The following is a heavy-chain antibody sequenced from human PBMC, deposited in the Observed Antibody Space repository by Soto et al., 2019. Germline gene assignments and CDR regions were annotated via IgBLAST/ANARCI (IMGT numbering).Heavy chain of an antibody. CDR3: ARDEMSGGNIVF. Sequence: EVQLVESGGGLVQPGGYLRLSCADSGFTFKNYGMNWVRQAPGKGLEWVAYISSTSNAIHYTDSVRGRFTISRDNAKNSLYLRMNSLRDEDTAVYYCARDEMSGGNIVFWGQGSQVAVSS. D-gene: IGHD2-15*01. J-gene: IGHJ4*02. CDR1: GFTFKNYG. CDR2: ISSTSNAI. V-gene: IGHV3-48*02.